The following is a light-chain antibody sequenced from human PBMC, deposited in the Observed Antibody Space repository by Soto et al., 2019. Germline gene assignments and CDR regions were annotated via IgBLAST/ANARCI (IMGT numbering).Light chain of an antibody. Sequence: QLVPTQPASVSGSPGQSITISCTRSSTDFENYNLVSWYQHCPDKAPKLIIYEGTKRPSEISDRFSGSESDTTASLIISGLQPEDEADYYCSSYAGSSARVVFGGGTKVTVL. CDR2: EGT. CDR1: STDFENYNL. J-gene: IGLJ2*01. CDR3: SSYAGSSARVV. V-gene: IGLV2-23*01.